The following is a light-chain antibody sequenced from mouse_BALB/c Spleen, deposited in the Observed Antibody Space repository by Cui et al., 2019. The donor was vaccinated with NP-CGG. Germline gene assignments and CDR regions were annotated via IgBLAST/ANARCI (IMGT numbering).Light chain of an antibody. Sequence: QAVVTQESALTTSPGETVTLTCRSITGAVTTSNYANWVQEKPDNLFTGLIGGTNNRAPGVPARFSGSLIGDKAALTITGAQTEDEAIYFCALWYSNHWVFGGGTKLTVL. J-gene: IGLJ1*01. CDR3: ALWYSNHWV. V-gene: IGLV1*01. CDR1: TGAVTTSNY. CDR2: GTN.